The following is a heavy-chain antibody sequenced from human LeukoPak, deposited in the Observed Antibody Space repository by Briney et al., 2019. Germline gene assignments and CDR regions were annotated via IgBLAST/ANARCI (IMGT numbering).Heavy chain of an antibody. CDR3: ARDPPEDYGMDV. J-gene: IGHJ6*02. Sequence: PSESLSLTCTVSGGSISSYYWNWIRQPPGKGLEWIGYIYYSGSTNYNPSLKSRVTISVDTSKNQFSLKLSSVTAADTAVYYCARDPPEDYGMDVWGQGTTVTVSS. CDR2: IYYSGST. CDR1: GGSISSYY. V-gene: IGHV4-59*01.